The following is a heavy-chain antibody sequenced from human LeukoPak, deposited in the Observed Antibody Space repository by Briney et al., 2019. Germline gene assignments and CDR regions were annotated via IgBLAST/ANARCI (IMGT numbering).Heavy chain of an antibody. V-gene: IGHV4-39*07. D-gene: IGHD4-17*01. J-gene: IGHJ5*02. Sequence: SETLSLTCTVSGGSISSSSYYWGWIRQPPGKGLEWIGSIYYSGSTYYNPSLKSRVTISVDTSKNQFSLKLSSVTAADTAVYYCARRAYGDSNWFDPWGQGTLVTVSS. CDR2: IYYSGST. CDR3: ARRAYGDSNWFDP. CDR1: GGSISSSSYY.